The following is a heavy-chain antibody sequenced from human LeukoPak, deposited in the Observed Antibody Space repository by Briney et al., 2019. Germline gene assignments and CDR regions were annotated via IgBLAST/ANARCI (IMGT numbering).Heavy chain of an antibody. D-gene: IGHD2-15*01. CDR3: AREGSRGSRRDGGFDY. V-gene: IGHV4-31*03. Sequence: SETLSLTCTVSGGSISSGGYYWSWIRQHPGKGLEWIGYIYYSGSTYYNPPLKSRVTISVDTSKNQFSLKLSSVTAADTAVYYCAREGSRGSRRDGGFDYWGQGTLVTVSS. CDR2: IYYSGST. CDR1: GGSISSGGYY. J-gene: IGHJ4*02.